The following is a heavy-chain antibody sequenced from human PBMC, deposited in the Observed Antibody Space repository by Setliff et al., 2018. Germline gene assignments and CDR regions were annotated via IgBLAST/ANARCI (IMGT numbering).Heavy chain of an antibody. J-gene: IGHJ6*03. CDR2: IHHSGKA. V-gene: IGHV4-59*02. CDR1: GGSVSSHY. Sequence: SETLSLTCTVSGGSVSSHYWSWIRQPPGKGLEWIVNIHHSGKAYYNPSLKSRVTISVDTSKHHFSLKLTSVTAADTAVYYCARTHSIIKIFGVVSLLYHMDVWGTGTTVTVSS. D-gene: IGHD3-3*01. CDR3: ARTHSIIKIFGVVSLLYHMDV.